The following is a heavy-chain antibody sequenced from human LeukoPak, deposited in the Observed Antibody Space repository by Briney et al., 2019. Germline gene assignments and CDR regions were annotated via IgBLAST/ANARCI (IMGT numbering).Heavy chain of an antibody. CDR1: GGSISSYY. CDR3: ARLLPTMVRGVIRFYYYYYMDV. Sequence: SETLSLTCTVSGGSISSYYWSWIRQPPGKGLEWIGYIYYSGSTNYNPSLKSRVTISVDTSKNQFSLKLSSVTAADTAVYYCARLLPTMVRGVIRFYYYYYMDVWGKGTTVTISS. J-gene: IGHJ6*03. D-gene: IGHD3-10*01. CDR2: IYYSGST. V-gene: IGHV4-59*01.